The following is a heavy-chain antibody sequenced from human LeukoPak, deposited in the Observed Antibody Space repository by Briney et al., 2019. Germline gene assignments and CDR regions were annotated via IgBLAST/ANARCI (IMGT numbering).Heavy chain of an antibody. D-gene: IGHD2-2*01. J-gene: IGHJ5*02. CDR1: GYTFTGYY. CDR2: INPNSGGT. V-gene: IGHV1-2*02. CDR3: AREPRYQLLYNWFDP. Sequence: ASVKVPCKASGYTFTGYYMHWVRQAPGQGLEWMGWINPNSGGTNYAQKFQGRVTMTRDTSISTAYMELSRLRSDDTAVYYCAREPRYQLLYNWFDPWGQGTLVTVSS.